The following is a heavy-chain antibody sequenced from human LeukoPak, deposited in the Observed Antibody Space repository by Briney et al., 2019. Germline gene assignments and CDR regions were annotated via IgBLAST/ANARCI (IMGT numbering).Heavy chain of an antibody. CDR2: IYYSGST. CDR3: ARIGGRYYAFDI. V-gene: IGHV4-39*07. CDR1: GGSISSSSYY. D-gene: IGHD1-26*01. Sequence: KASETLSLTCTVSGGSISSSSYYWGCIRQPPGKGLEWIGSIYYSGSTYYNPSLKSRVTISVDTSRNQFSLKLSSVTAADTAVYYCARIGGRYYAFDIWGQGTMVTVSS. J-gene: IGHJ3*02.